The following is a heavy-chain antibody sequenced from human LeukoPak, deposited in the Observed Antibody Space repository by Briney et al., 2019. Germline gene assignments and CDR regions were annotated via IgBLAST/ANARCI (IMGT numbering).Heavy chain of an antibody. CDR2: ISYDGSNK. J-gene: IGHJ4*02. Sequence: PGRSLRLSCAASGFTFSSYAMHWVRQAPGKGPEWVAVISYDGSNKYYADSVKGRFTISRDNSKNTLYLQMNSLRAEDTAVYYCAREEVRGVLGYWGQGTLVTVSS. CDR3: AREEVRGVLGY. D-gene: IGHD3-10*01. V-gene: IGHV3-30-3*01. CDR1: GFTFSSYA.